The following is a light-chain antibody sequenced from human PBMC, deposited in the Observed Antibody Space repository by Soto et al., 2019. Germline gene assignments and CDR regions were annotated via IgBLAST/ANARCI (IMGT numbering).Light chain of an antibody. CDR2: GVS. CDR3: HQYIASPRT. V-gene: IGKV3-20*01. CDR1: ETVNSNY. Sequence: EIVLTQSPGTLALSLGDGATLSCRASETVNSNYLAWYIQKPGQPPRLLIYGVSNNAPSVHYRFSGGGSGTESTHTTARRAPDDLGNYYCHQYIASPRTLGPGTRVEVK. J-gene: IGKJ1*01.